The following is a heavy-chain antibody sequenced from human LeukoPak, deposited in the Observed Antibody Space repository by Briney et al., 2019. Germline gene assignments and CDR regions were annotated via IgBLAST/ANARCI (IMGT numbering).Heavy chain of an antibody. V-gene: IGHV3-15*01. Sequence: GGSLRLSCAASGFTFSNAWMSWVRQAPGKGLEWVGRIRSKTDGGTTDYAAPVKGRFTISRDDPKNTLYLQMNSLKTEDTAVYYCTTAFEYSSSWYAFDIWGQGTMVTVSS. D-gene: IGHD6-13*01. CDR3: TTAFEYSSSWYAFDI. CDR1: GFTFSNAW. CDR2: IRSKTDGGTT. J-gene: IGHJ3*02.